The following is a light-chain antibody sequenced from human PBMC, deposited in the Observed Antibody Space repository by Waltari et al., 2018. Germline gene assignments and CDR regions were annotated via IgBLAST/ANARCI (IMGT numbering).Light chain of an antibody. CDR3: MENIQLPS. V-gene: IGKV2D-29*01. CDR2: EIS. J-gene: IGKJ4*01. CDR1: QRPLDADGAPS. Sequence: VLTQTPLLLPVTPGQAAAISCNSTQRPLDADGAPSLSWYVQRPGQAPRLLIYEISNGFSGVPDKFSGSKSGTHFTLKISRVEAEDVGVYYCMENIQLPSFGGGTKVEIK.